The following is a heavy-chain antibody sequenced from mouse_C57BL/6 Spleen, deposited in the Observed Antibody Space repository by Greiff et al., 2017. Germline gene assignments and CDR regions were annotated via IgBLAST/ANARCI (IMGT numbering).Heavy chain of an antibody. CDR2: IYPGNSDT. D-gene: IGHD1-1*01. V-gene: IGHV1-5*01. CDR3: TRTLITTVVGDV. Sequence: EVKLVESGTVLARPGASVKMSCKTSGYTFTSYWMHWVKQRPGQGLEWIGAIYPGNSDTSYNQKFKGKAKLTAVTSASTAYMELSSLTNEDSAVYYCTRTLITTVVGDVWGTGTTVTVSS. CDR1: GYTFTSYW. J-gene: IGHJ1*03.